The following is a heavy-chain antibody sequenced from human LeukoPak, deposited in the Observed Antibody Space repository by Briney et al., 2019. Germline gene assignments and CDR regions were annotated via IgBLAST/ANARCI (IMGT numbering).Heavy chain of an antibody. J-gene: IGHJ4*02. CDR3: ARDGDAGTDDY. Sequence: GSSVKVSCRASGGTFSSYAISWVRQAPGQGLEWMGRIIPIFGTANYAQKFQGRVTITTDESTSTAYMELRSLRSEDTAVYYCARDGDAGTDDYWGQGTLVTVSS. CDR1: GGTFSSYA. D-gene: IGHD7-27*01. V-gene: IGHV1-69*05. CDR2: IIPIFGTA.